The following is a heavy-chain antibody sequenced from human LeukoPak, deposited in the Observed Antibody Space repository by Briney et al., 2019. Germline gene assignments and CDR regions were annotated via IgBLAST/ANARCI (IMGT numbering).Heavy chain of an antibody. Sequence: SETLSLTCAVYGGSFSGYYWSWIRQPPGKGLEWIGEINHSGSTNYNPSLKSRVTISVDTSKNQFSLKLSSVTAADTAVYYCARDYGDHRVDYWGQGTLVTVSS. CDR2: INHSGST. J-gene: IGHJ4*02. V-gene: IGHV4-34*01. CDR3: ARDYGDHRVDY. D-gene: IGHD4-17*01. CDR1: GGSFSGYY.